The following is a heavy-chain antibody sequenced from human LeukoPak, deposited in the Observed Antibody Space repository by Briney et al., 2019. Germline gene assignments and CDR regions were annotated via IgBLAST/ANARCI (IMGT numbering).Heavy chain of an antibody. D-gene: IGHD3-9*01. Sequence: SETLSLTCTVSGGSISSYYWSWIRQPAGKGLEWIGRIYTSGSTNYNPSLKSRVTMSVDTSKNQFSLKLSSVTAADTAVYYCAREIDNYDILTGSLEYYSDYWGQGTLVTVSS. V-gene: IGHV4-4*07. CDR2: IYTSGST. CDR3: AREIDNYDILTGSLEYYSDY. J-gene: IGHJ4*02. CDR1: GGSISSYY.